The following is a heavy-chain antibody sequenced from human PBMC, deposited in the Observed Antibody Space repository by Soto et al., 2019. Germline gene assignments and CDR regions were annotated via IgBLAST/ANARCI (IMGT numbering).Heavy chain of an antibody. V-gene: IGHV5-51*01. D-gene: IGHD6-13*01. CDR2: IYLGDSDT. CDR1: GYSFTSYW. J-gene: IGHJ6*02. CDR3: ARTAAAGKYYYGMDV. Sequence: GESLKISCKGSGYSFTSYWIGWVRQMPGKGLELMGIIYLGDSDTRYSPSFQGQVTISADKSISTAYLQWSSLKASDTAMYYCARTAAAGKYYYGMDVWGQGTTVTVSS.